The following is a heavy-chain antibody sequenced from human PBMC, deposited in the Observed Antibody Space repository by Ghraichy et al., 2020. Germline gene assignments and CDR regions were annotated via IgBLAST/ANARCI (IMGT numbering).Heavy chain of an antibody. CDR2: IYYSGST. Sequence: SETLSLTCTVSGGSISSSSYYWGWIRQPPGKGLEWIGSIYYSGSTYYNPSLKSRVTISVDTSKNQFSLKLSSVTAADTAVYYCARHVNLVVTALARWFDPWGQGTLVTVSS. CDR1: GGSISSSSYY. J-gene: IGHJ5*02. V-gene: IGHV4-39*01. D-gene: IGHD2-21*02. CDR3: ARHVNLVVTALARWFDP.